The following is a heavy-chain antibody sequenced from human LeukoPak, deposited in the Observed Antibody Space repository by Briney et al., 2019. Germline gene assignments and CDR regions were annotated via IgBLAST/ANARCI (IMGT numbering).Heavy chain of an antibody. CDR2: INPNSGGT. V-gene: IGHV1-2*02. CDR3: AREWGGVVLAY. Sequence: ASVKVSCKASGYTFTGYYMHWVRQAPGQGLEWMGWINPNSGGTSYAQKFQGRVTMTRDTSISTAYMELSRLRSDDTAVYYCAREWGGVVLAYWGQGTLVTVSP. D-gene: IGHD3-16*01. J-gene: IGHJ4*02. CDR1: GYTFTGYY.